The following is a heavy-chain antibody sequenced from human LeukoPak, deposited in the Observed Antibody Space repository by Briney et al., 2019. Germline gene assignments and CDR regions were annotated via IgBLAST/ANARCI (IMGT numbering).Heavy chain of an antibody. Sequence: SVKVSCKASGGTFSSYAISWVRQAPGQGLEWMGRIIPILGIANYAQKFQGRVTITADKSTSTAYMEPSSLRSEDTAVYYCARDGWTTVTRYYFDYWGQGTLVTVSS. D-gene: IGHD4-17*01. J-gene: IGHJ4*02. CDR2: IIPILGIA. CDR1: GGTFSSYA. CDR3: ARDGWTTVTRYYFDY. V-gene: IGHV1-69*04.